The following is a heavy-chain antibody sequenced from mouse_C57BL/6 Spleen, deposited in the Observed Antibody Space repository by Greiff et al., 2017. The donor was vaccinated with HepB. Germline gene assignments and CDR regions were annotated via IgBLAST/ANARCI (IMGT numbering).Heavy chain of an antibody. V-gene: IGHV1-15*01. CDR3: TRDSNYVAWFAY. CDR1: GYTFTDYE. Sequence: QVHVKQSGAELVRPGASVTLSCKASGYTFTDYEMHWVKQTPVHGLEWIGAIDPETGGTAYNQKFKGKAILTADKSSSTAYMELRSLTSEDSAVYYCTRDSNYVAWFAYWGQGTLVTVSA. CDR2: IDPETGGT. D-gene: IGHD2-5*01. J-gene: IGHJ3*01.